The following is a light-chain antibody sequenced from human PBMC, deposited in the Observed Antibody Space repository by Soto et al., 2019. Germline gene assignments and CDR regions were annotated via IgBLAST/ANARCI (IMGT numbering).Light chain of an antibody. CDR2: EVS. J-gene: IGLJ1*01. Sequence: QSALTQPASVSGSPGQSITISCTGTSSDVGGYNYASWYQQNPGKAPKLMIYEVSNRPSGVSNRFSGSKSGNTASLTISGLQAEDEADYYCSSYTSSSTLVFGTGTKVTGL. CDR3: SSYTSSSTLV. V-gene: IGLV2-14*01. CDR1: SSDVGGYNY.